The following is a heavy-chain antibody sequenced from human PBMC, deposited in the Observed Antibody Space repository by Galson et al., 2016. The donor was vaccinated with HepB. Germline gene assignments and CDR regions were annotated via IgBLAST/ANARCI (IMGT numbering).Heavy chain of an antibody. D-gene: IGHD6-6*01. J-gene: IGHJ4*02. Sequence: SETLSLTCTVSGDSISGDSISNNYWWSWVRQSPGKGLEWIGEIYKTGTANYNPSFTSRATISVDKSKNQISLRLGPVTAADTAVYYCSRGNLGTIASMAFDYWGQGTLVSVSS. V-gene: IGHV4-4*02. CDR1: GDSISGDSISNNYW. CDR2: IYKTGTA. CDR3: SRGNLGTIASMAFDY.